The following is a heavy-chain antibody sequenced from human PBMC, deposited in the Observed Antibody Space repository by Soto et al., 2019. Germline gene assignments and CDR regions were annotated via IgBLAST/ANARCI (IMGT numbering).Heavy chain of an antibody. D-gene: IGHD5-12*01. J-gene: IGHJ6*03. V-gene: IGHV1-18*01. CDR3: ARTYRGYGNYYYYYYMDA. CDR2: IGAYNGNT. CDR1: GYTFTSSD. Sequence: QVQLVQSGAEVRKPGASVKVSCKTSGYTFTSSDISWVRQAPGQGLEWMGWIGAYNGNTNYAQNLQGRDTMTIDTSTSTAYMELRSLRSDDTSVYYCARTYRGYGNYYYYYYMDAWGKGTTLTVSS.